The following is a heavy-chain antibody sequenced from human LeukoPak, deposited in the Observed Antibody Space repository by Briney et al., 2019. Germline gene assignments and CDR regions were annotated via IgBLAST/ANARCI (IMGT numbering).Heavy chain of an antibody. CDR3: AIDGEYRNWFDP. D-gene: IGHD2-21*01. Sequence: SETLSLTCAVYGGSLSGYYWSWIRQPPGKGLEWSGSIYYSGSTYYNPSLKSRVTISADTSKNQFSLKLNSVTAADTALYYCAIDGEYRNWFDPWGQGTLVTVSS. V-gene: IGHV4-34*01. J-gene: IGHJ5*02. CDR1: GGSLSGYY. CDR2: IYYSGST.